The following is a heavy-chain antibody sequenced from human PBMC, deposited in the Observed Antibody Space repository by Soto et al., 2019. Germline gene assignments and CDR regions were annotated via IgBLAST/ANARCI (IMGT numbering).Heavy chain of an antibody. CDR3: ARENSYFDY. CDR2: ISAYNANA. Sequence: QIQLLPSGAEVKKPGASVKVTCKASGYTFRNCGISWVRQAPGQGLEWMGWISAYNANANYAQKFQGRLTMTADTYTSTAYMELRSLRSDDTAVYYCARENSYFDYWCQGTLVTGSS. CDR1: GYTFRNCG. J-gene: IGHJ4*02. V-gene: IGHV1-18*01.